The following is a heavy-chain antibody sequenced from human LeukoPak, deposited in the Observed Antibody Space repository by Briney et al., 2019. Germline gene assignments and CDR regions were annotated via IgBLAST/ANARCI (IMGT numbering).Heavy chain of an antibody. V-gene: IGHV3-20*04. J-gene: IGHJ6*02. D-gene: IGHD3-16*01. CDR3: ARDFLVWGHYYYGMDV. CDR2: INWNGGST. CDR1: GFSVTNNY. Sequence: PGGSLRLSCAVSGFSVTNNYMSWVRQAPGKGLEWVSGINWNGGSTGYADSVKGRFTISRDNAKNSLYLQMNSLRAEDTALYYCARDFLVWGHYYYGMDVWGQGTTVTVSS.